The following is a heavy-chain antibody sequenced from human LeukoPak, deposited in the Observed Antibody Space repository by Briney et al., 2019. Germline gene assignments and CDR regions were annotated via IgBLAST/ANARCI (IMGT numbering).Heavy chain of an antibody. CDR1: GYSISSGYY. CDR3: ARHFTIFGVAFDY. V-gene: IGHV4-38-2*01. Sequence: PSETLSLTCAVSGYSISSGYYWGWIQQPPGKGLEWIGSIYHSGSTYYNPSLKSRVTISVDTSKNQFSLKLSSVTAADTAVYYCARHFTIFGVAFDYWGQGTLVTVSS. J-gene: IGHJ4*02. CDR2: IYHSGST. D-gene: IGHD3-3*01.